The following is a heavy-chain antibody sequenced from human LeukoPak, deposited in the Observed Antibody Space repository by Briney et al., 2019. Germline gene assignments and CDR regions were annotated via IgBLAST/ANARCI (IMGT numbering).Heavy chain of an antibody. J-gene: IGHJ4*02. Sequence: SETLSLTCAVYGGSFSGYYWSWIRQPPGKGLEWIGEINHSGSTNYNPSLKSRVTISVDTSKNQFSLKLNSVTAADTAVYYCASDGGKVIDYWGQGTLVTVSS. CDR1: GGSFSGYY. CDR2: INHSGST. V-gene: IGHV4-34*01. D-gene: IGHD2-15*01. CDR3: ASDGGKVIDY.